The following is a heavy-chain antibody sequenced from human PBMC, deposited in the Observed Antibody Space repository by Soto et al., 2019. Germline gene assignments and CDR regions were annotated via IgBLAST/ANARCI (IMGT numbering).Heavy chain of an antibody. Sequence: SETLSLTCTVSGGSISSYYWSWIRQPPGKGLEWIGYIYYSGSTNYNPSLKSRVTISVDTSKNQFSLKLSSVTAADTAVYYCARQGLYDFWSNFDYWGQGALVTVSS. J-gene: IGHJ4*02. CDR3: ARQGLYDFWSNFDY. CDR1: GGSISSYY. V-gene: IGHV4-59*08. D-gene: IGHD3-3*01. CDR2: IYYSGST.